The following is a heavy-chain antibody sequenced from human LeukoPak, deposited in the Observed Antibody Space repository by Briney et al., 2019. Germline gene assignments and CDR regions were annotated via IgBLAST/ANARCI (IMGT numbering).Heavy chain of an antibody. Sequence: PGRSLRLSCAASGFTLSSYAMHWVRQAPGKGLEWVAVISYDGSNKYYADSVKGRFTISRDNSKNTLYLQMNSLRAEDTAVYYCARDGWDQGAFDIWGQGTMVTVSS. D-gene: IGHD6-19*01. CDR3: ARDGWDQGAFDI. V-gene: IGHV3-30*04. J-gene: IGHJ3*02. CDR1: GFTLSSYA. CDR2: ISYDGSNK.